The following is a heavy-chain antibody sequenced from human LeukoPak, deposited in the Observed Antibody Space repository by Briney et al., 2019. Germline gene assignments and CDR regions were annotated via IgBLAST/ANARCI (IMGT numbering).Heavy chain of an antibody. CDR3: ATAPSGSYFDY. J-gene: IGHJ4*02. CDR1: GFTVSSNY. Sequence: GGSLRLSCAASGFTVSSNYMSWVRQAPGKGLEWVSVIYSGGSTYYADSVKGRFTISRDNSKNTLYLQMNSLRAEDTAVYYCATAPSGSYFDYWGQGTLVTVSS. V-gene: IGHV3-53*01. CDR2: IYSGGST. D-gene: IGHD1-26*01.